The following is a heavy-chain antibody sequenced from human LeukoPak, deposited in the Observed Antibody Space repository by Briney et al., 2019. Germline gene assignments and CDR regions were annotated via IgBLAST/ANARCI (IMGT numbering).Heavy chain of an antibody. CDR2: IKHDGSEE. D-gene: IGHD3-16*02. CDR1: GLRISGRW. CDR3: GYTNNFYH. Sequence: GGSLRLSCVATGLRISGRWMNCVRQAPGQGLEWVANIKHDGSEEYYVDSVKGRVTISRDDGRNAVSLQMNSVRAEVTAVYYCGYTNNFYHWGQGTLVVVSS. J-gene: IGHJ4*02. V-gene: IGHV3-7*01.